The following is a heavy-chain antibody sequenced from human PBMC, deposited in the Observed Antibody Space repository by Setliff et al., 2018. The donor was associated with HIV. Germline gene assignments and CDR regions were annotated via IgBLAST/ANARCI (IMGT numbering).Heavy chain of an antibody. Sequence: SETLSLTCTVSGGSVSTFYWSWIRQPPGKGLEWIGYIYTSGSTNYNPSLESRVTIPVDTSKNQFSLKLSSVTAADTAVYYCARDRGYCSGGSCYSRNYYYYYMDVWGKGTTVTV. V-gene: IGHV4-4*08. CDR1: GGSVSTFY. CDR2: IYTSGST. D-gene: IGHD2-15*01. J-gene: IGHJ6*03. CDR3: ARDRGYCSGGSCYSRNYYYYYMDV.